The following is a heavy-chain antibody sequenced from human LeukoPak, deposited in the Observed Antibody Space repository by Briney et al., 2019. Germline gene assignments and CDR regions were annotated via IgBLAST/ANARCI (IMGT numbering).Heavy chain of an antibody. CDR2: IYYTGSA. D-gene: IGHD2-15*01. CDR3: ARQSGSGGNYYFDY. CDR1: GGSISSSSYY. Sequence: SETLSPTCSVSGGSISSSSYYWGWIRQPPGKGLEWIGSIYYTGSAYYNPSLKSRVNIFVDTSKNQLSLRLSSVTATDTAMYYCARQSGSGGNYYFDYWGQGTLVTVSS. J-gene: IGHJ4*02. V-gene: IGHV4-39*01.